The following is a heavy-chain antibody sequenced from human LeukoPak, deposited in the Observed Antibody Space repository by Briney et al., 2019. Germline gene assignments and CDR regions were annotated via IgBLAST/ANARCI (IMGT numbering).Heavy chain of an antibody. D-gene: IGHD3-10*01. CDR3: TRVTVAGVGDPFLQFDY. J-gene: IGHJ4*02. CDR1: GFTFGDYA. CDR2: IRSKAYGGTT. V-gene: IGHV3-49*04. Sequence: GGSLRLSCTASGFTFGDYAMSWVRQAPGKGLEWVGFIRSKAYGGTTEYAASVKGRFTISRDDSKSIAYLQMNSLKTEDTAVYYCTRVTVAGVGDPFLQFDYRGQGTLVTVSS.